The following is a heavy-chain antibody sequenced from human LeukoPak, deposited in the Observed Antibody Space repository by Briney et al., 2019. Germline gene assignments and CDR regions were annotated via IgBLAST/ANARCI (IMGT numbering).Heavy chain of an antibody. CDR3: ATDGGGYGSGTYPL. Sequence: PSETLSLTCAVYGGSFSGYYWSWIRQPPGKGLEXXGEINHSGSTNYNPSLKSRVTISLDTSNNQFSLKLTSVTAADTAVYYCATDGGGYGSGTYPLWGQGTLVTVSS. J-gene: IGHJ4*02. CDR1: GGSFSGYY. D-gene: IGHD3-10*01. V-gene: IGHV4-34*01. CDR2: INHSGST.